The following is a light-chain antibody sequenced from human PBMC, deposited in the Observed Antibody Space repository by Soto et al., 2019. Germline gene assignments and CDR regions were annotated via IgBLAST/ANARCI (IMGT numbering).Light chain of an antibody. CDR2: GTS. CDR1: QSVTSSY. Sequence: ENVLTQSPGTLSLSPGGRATLSCRASQSVTSSYLAWYQQKPGQAPSLLIYGTSSRATGIPDRFSGSGSGTDFTLTISRLEPEDFAVYYCQQYDSSHLTFGGGTKVEIK. CDR3: QQYDSSHLT. J-gene: IGKJ4*01. V-gene: IGKV3-20*01.